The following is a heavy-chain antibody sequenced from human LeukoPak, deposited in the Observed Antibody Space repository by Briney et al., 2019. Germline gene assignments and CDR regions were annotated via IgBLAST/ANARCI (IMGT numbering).Heavy chain of an antibody. D-gene: IGHD3-22*01. CDR2: IYHSGST. V-gene: IGHV4-38-2*02. Sequence: SETLSLTCTVSGYSISSGYYWGWIRQPPGKGLEWIGSIYHSGSTNYNPSLKRRVTISVDTSKNQFSLKLSSVTAADTAVYYCARGRIYIPYYYDSSGYLRAFDIWGQGTMVTVSS. CDR1: GYSISSGYY. CDR3: ARGRIYIPYYYDSSGYLRAFDI. J-gene: IGHJ3*02.